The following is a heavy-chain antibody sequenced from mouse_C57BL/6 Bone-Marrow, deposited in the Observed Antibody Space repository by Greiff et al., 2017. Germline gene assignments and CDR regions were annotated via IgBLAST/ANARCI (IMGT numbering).Heavy chain of an antibody. CDR2: IDPSDSYT. CDR1: GYTFTSYW. V-gene: IGHV1-59*01. Sequence: QVQLQQSGAELVRPGASVKLSCKASGYTFTSYWMHWVKQRPGQGLEWMGVIDPSDSYTNYNQKFKGKATLTGDTSSSAAYMQLSNLTSEDSADYDCASVAAGEYKGYAMDYWGQGTSVTVSS. CDR3: ASVAAGEYKGYAMDY. J-gene: IGHJ4*01. D-gene: IGHD2-13*01.